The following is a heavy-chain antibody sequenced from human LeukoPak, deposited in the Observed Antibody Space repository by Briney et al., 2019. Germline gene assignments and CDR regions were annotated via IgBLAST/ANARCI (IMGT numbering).Heavy chain of an antibody. CDR1: GDSVSGSPAV. J-gene: IGHJ4*02. D-gene: IGHD3-10*01. V-gene: IGHV6-1*01. CDR3: ARGAVRGGTNFDY. CDR2: AYYRSKWNI. Sequence: SQTLSLTCAISGDSVSGSPAVWNWIRQSPSRGLEWLGRAYYRSKWNIDYAESVKGRIAITPDTSKNQLSLQLDSVTPEHTAVYYCARGAVRGGTNFDYWGQGTLVAVSS.